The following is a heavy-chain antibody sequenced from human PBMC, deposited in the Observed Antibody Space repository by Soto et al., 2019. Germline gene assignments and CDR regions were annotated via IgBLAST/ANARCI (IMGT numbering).Heavy chain of an antibody. CDR2: ISYDGSIK. D-gene: IGHD2-15*01. J-gene: IGHJ6*02. V-gene: IGHV3-30-3*01. CDR3: ARTRMLTYYYGMDV. Sequence: QVQLVESGGGVVQPGRSLRLSCAASEFTFSDYAMHWVRQAPGKGLECVAVISYDGSIKHYADFVKGRFTISRDNSKNTLYLQMNSLRAEDAAVYYCARTRMLTYYYGMDVWGQGTTVTVSS. CDR1: EFTFSDYA.